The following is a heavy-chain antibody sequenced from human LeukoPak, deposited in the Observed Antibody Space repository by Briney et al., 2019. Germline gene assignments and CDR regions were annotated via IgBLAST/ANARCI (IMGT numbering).Heavy chain of an antibody. Sequence: ASVKVSCKASGYTFTSHGIVWVRQAPGQGLECLGWINPFNGDTDFAPSLQGRITMTTDTSANTAYMELRSLRSDDTALYFCARGTSGSYLRTVYYFDFWGQGTLVTVPS. CDR1: GYTFTSHG. V-gene: IGHV1-18*01. CDR3: ARGTSGSYLRTVYYFDF. CDR2: INPFNGDT. D-gene: IGHD2-15*01. J-gene: IGHJ4*02.